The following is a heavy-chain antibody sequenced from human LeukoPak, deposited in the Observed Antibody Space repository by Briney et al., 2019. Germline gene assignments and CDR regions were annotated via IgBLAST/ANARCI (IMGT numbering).Heavy chain of an antibody. V-gene: IGHV3-7*04. J-gene: IGHJ4*02. CDR2: IKPDGSEG. CDR3: ARDRAYKTFDY. D-gene: IGHD3-16*01. CDR1: GFTFSSSW. Sequence: GGSLRLSCAASGFTFSSSWMTWVRQAPGKGLEWVATIKPDGSEGFYVDSVIGRFTISRDNAENSLFLRMINLRAEDTAVYYCARDRAYKTFDYWGQGALVTVSS.